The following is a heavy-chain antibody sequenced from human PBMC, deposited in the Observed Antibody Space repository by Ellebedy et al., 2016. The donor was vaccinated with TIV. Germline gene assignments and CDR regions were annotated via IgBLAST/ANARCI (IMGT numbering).Heavy chain of an antibody. V-gene: IGHV4-39*01. CDR3: ARTDPWQPIDD. Sequence: MPSETLSLTCSVSGGSVSSTRYYRAWIRQPPGKGLEYIGSVYYSGSPYYNPSFKGRVTLSADTSKNQFSLNLRTVTAADTAVYYCARTDPWQPIDDWGQGILVSVSS. CDR2: VYYSGSP. D-gene: IGHD2-21*02. J-gene: IGHJ4*02. CDR1: GGSVSSTRYY.